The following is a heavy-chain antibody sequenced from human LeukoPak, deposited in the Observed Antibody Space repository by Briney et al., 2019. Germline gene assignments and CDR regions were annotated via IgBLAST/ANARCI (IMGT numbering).Heavy chain of an antibody. CDR1: GGSISSSSYY. J-gene: IGHJ5*02. CDR2: IYYSGST. CDR3: ARETPVGCSGGSCPPKYNWFDP. V-gene: IGHV4-39*07. D-gene: IGHD2-15*01. Sequence: SETLSLTCTVSGGSISSSSYYWGWIRQPPGKGLEWIGSIYYSGSTYYNPSLKSRVTISVDTSKNQFSLKLSSVTAADTAVYYCARETPVGCSGGSCPPKYNWFDPWGQGTLVTVSS.